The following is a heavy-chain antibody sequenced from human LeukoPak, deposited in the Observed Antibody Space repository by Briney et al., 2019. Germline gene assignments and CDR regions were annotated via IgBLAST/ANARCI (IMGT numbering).Heavy chain of an antibody. Sequence: PGGSLRLSCAASVFTFISDAMSWVRQAPGKGLEWVSAIIGSVGSTYYADSVKGRFSISRDNSKNTLYLQMNSLRAEDRAVKYCAKDAIVVVVAATCYYYYGMDVWGQGTTVTVSS. CDR1: VFTFISDA. CDR3: AKDAIVVVVAATCYYYYGMDV. J-gene: IGHJ6*02. V-gene: IGHV3-23*01. D-gene: IGHD2-15*01. CDR2: IIGSVGST.